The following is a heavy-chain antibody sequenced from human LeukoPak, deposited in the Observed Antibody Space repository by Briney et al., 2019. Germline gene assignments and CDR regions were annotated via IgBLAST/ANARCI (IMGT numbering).Heavy chain of an antibody. CDR3: ARGVASDSGSYLYYYYYYMDV. CDR1: GYTFTSYG. Sequence: GASVKVSCKASGYTFTSYGISWVRQAPGQGLEWTGWISAYNGNTNYAQKLQGRVTMTTDTSTSTAYMELRSLRSDDTAVYYCARGVASDSGSYLYYYYYYMDVWGKGTTVTISS. D-gene: IGHD1-26*01. V-gene: IGHV1-18*01. CDR2: ISAYNGNT. J-gene: IGHJ6*03.